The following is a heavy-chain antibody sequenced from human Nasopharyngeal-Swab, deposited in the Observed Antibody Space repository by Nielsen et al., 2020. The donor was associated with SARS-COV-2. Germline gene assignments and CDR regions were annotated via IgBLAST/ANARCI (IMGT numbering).Heavy chain of an antibody. CDR3: ARETGTTSWFDP. V-gene: IGHV1-69*13. CDR1: GGTFSRYA. J-gene: IGHJ5*02. Sequence: SVKVSCKASGGTFSRYAINWVRQAPGQGLEWMGGIIPIFGTANYAQKFQGRVTITADESTSTAYMELSSLRSEDTAVYYCARETGTTSWFDPWGQGTLVTVSS. CDR2: IIPIFGTA. D-gene: IGHD1-7*01.